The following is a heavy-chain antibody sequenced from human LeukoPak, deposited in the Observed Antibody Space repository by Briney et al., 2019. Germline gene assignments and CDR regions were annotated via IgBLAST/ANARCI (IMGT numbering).Heavy chain of an antibody. Sequence: GASVKVSCKASGYTFTSYYMHWLRQAPGQGLEWMGIINPSGGSTSYAQKFQGRVTMTRDTSTSTVYMELSSLRSEDTAGYYCARGNVVVITPTLWFDPWGQGTLVTVSS. CDR3: ARGNVVVITPTLWFDP. V-gene: IGHV1-46*01. CDR2: INPSGGST. D-gene: IGHD2-15*01. CDR1: GYTFTSYY. J-gene: IGHJ5*02.